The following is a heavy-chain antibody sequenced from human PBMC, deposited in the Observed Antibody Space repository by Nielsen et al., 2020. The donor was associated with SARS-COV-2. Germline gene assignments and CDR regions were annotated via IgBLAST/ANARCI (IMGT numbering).Heavy chain of an antibody. CDR1: GFTFNDYY. Sequence: GESLKISCAASGFTFNDYYMSWIRQAPGKGLEWVAVISYDGSNKYYADSVKGRFTISRDNSKNTLYLQMNSLRAEDTAVYYCAKGGDSGWSRFDYWGQGTLVTVSS. CDR3: AKGGDSGWSRFDY. J-gene: IGHJ4*02. CDR2: ISYDGSNK. D-gene: IGHD6-19*01. V-gene: IGHV3-30*18.